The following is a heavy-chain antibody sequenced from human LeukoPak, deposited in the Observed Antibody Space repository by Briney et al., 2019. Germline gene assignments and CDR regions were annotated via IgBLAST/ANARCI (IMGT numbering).Heavy chain of an antibody. D-gene: IGHD3-22*01. CDR2: IYSGGST. J-gene: IGHJ6*02. Sequence: GGSLRLSCAASGFTVSSNYMSWVRQAPGKGLEWVSVIYSGGSTYYADSVKGRFTISRDNSKNTLYLHMNSLRAEDTAVYYCARAYYYDSSGYYSPDYGMDVWGQGTTVTVSS. CDR1: GFTVSSNY. V-gene: IGHV3-66*01. CDR3: ARAYYYDSSGYYSPDYGMDV.